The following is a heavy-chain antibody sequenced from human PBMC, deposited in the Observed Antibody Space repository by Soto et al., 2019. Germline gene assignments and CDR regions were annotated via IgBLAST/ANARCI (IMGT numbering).Heavy chain of an antibody. D-gene: IGHD2-15*01. Sequence: QVQLVESGGGVVQPGRSLRLSCAASGFPVTTYGMHWVREAPGKGLEWVAVISYEGSNKYYADSVKGRFTISSDNSKTTLYLQMNSLRPEDTALYYCVGGQYYFDYRGQGTLVTVAS. CDR1: GFPVTTYG. CDR3: VGGQYYFDY. V-gene: IGHV3-30*03. CDR2: ISYEGSNK. J-gene: IGHJ4*02.